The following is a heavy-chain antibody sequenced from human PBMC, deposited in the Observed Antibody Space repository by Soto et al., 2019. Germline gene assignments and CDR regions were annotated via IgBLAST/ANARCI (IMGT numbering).Heavy chain of an antibody. Sequence: PGGSLRLSCAASGFTFSSYGMHWVRHAPGKGLEWVAVIWYDGSNKYYADSVKGRFTISRDNSKNTLYLQMNSLRAEDTAVYYCARDQGQQLVQSFDIWGQGTMVTVSS. CDR3: ARDQGQQLVQSFDI. D-gene: IGHD6-13*01. CDR1: GFTFSSYG. CDR2: IWYDGSNK. J-gene: IGHJ3*02. V-gene: IGHV3-33*01.